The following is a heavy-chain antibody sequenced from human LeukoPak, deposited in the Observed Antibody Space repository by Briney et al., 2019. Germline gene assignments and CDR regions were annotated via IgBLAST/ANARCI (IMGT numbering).Heavy chain of an antibody. V-gene: IGHV4-39*07. CDR3: ARDSSGSFGY. CDR2: IYHSGST. J-gene: IGHJ4*02. CDR1: GGSISSGSYY. D-gene: IGHD6-19*01. Sequence: PSETLSLTCTVSGGSISSGSYYWGWVRQPPGKGLEWIGEIYHSGSTNYNPSLKSRVTISVDKSKNQFSLKLSSVTAADTAVYYCARDSSGSFGYWGQGTLVTVSS.